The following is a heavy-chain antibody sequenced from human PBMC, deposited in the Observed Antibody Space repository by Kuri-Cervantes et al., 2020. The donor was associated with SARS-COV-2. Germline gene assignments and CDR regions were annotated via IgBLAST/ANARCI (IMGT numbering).Heavy chain of an antibody. D-gene: IGHD3-22*01. CDR2: FYDTGST. CDR1: GGSISNYY. Sequence: SETLSLTCTVSGGSISNYYWTWLRQPPGKGLEWIGDFYDTGSTNYNPSLESRVTISVDTSKNQFSLKLSSVTAADTAVYYCARADVYYYDSRGLGAFDIWGQGTMVTVSS. CDR3: ARADVYYYDSRGLGAFDI. V-gene: IGHV4-59*01. J-gene: IGHJ3*02.